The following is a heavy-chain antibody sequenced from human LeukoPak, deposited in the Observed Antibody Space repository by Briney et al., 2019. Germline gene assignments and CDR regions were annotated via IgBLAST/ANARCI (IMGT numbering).Heavy chain of an antibody. D-gene: IGHD5-24*01. CDR3: ARAASIWGYYYYYYMDV. CDR1: GFTFSSYW. CDR2: INSDGSST. Sequence: GGSLRLSCAASGFTFSSYWMHWVRQAPGKGLVWVSRINSDGSSTSYADSVKGRLTISRDNAKNTLYLQMNSLRAEDTAVYYCARAASIWGYYYYYYMDVWGKGTTVTISS. V-gene: IGHV3-74*01. J-gene: IGHJ6*03.